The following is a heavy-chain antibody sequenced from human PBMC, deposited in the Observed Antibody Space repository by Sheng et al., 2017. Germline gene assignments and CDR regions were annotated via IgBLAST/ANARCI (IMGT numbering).Heavy chain of an antibody. V-gene: IGHV3-23*04. CDR3: AKGILRRWLRERSNYYYMDV. J-gene: IGHJ6*03. CDR1: GFTFSSYA. CDR2: ISGSGGST. Sequence: EVQLVESGGGLVQPGGSLRLSCAASGFTFSSYAMSWVRQAPGKGLEWVSAISGSGGSTYYADSVKGRFTISRDNSKNTLYLQMNSLRAEDTAVYYCAKGILRRWLRERSNYYYMDVWGQGTTVTVSS. D-gene: IGHD5-18*01.